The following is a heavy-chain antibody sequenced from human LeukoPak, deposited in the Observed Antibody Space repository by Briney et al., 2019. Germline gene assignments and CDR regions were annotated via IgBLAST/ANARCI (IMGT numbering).Heavy chain of an antibody. Sequence: SETLSLTCAVSGGSIRDYQWSWIRQPPGKGLEWIGHINTNGRTDYNPSPRSRLTFSVDTSRDQFSLKLSSVTAAETAMYYCATSYDYKVPPFDLWGQGTLVTVPS. D-gene: IGHD5-12*01. CDR2: INTNGRT. V-gene: IGHV4-4*09. CDR1: GGSIRDYQ. J-gene: IGHJ4*02. CDR3: ATSYDYKVPPFDL.